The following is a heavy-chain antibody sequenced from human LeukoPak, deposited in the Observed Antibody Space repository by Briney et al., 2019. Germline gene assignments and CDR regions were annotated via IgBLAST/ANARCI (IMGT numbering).Heavy chain of an antibody. CDR1: GGSFSSYS. J-gene: IGHJ4*02. CDR2: IYYSGGT. Sequence: SETLSLTCTVSGGSFSSYSWSWVRQPPGRGLEWIGYIYYSGGTTYNPSLKSRLTISLDTSNNQFSLKPSSVTAADTAVYYCAGDYGSGSYRFDYWGQGTLVTVSS. CDR3: AGDYGSGSYRFDY. D-gene: IGHD3-10*01. V-gene: IGHV4-59*12.